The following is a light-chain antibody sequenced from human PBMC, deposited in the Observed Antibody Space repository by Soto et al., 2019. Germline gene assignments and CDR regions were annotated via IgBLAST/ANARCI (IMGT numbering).Light chain of an antibody. CDR1: ISDVGSHNL. CDR2: EVN. J-gene: IGLJ1*01. CDR3: CSLAGSNPFPYV. V-gene: IGLV2-23*02. Sequence: QSVLTQPASVSGSPGQSITISCTGTISDVGSHNLVAWYQQHPDKAPKLIIYEVNERPSGVSSRFSGSKSGNTASLTVSGLQPDDEADYHCCSLAGSNPFPYVFGTGTKVTVL.